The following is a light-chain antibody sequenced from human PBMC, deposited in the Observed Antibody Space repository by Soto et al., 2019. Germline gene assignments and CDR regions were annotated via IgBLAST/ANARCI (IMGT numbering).Light chain of an antibody. Sequence: AIQLTQSPSSLSASVGDRVTITCRASQGISSALAWYQQKPGKPPNLLIYDASSLESGVPSMFSGGGSGTVFTLTISSLQPEDFAAYYCQQFNYYPSTFGQGTRLEI. CDR2: DAS. CDR1: QGISSA. CDR3: QQFNYYPST. J-gene: IGKJ5*01. V-gene: IGKV1D-13*01.